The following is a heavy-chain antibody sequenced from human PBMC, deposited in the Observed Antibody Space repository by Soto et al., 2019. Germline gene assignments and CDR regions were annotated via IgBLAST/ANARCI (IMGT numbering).Heavy chain of an antibody. CDR3: AASPLYRFGFLGFDY. D-gene: IGHD2-2*02. CDR2: IGYDGSNK. V-gene: IGHV3-33*01. J-gene: IGHJ4*02. Sequence: QVQLVESGGGVVQPGRSLRLSCAASGFTFSSYGMHWVRQAPGKGLEWVAVIGYDGSNKYYADSVKGRFTISRDNSKNTLYLQMNSLRAEDTAVYYCAASPLYRFGFLGFDYWGQGTLVTVSS. CDR1: GFTFSSYG.